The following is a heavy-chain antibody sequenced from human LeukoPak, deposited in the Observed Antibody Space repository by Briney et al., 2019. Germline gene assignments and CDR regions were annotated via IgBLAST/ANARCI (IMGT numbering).Heavy chain of an antibody. CDR1: GFTVSSNY. Sequence: PGGSLRLSCAASGFTVSSNYMSWVRQAPGKGLEWVSVIYSGGSTYYADSVKGRFTISRDNSKNTLYLQMNSLRAEDTAVYYCARESIWSGNTYYYYYGMDVWGQGTTVTVSS. CDR2: IYSGGST. J-gene: IGHJ6*02. D-gene: IGHD3-3*01. V-gene: IGHV3-53*01. CDR3: ARESIWSGNTYYYYYGMDV.